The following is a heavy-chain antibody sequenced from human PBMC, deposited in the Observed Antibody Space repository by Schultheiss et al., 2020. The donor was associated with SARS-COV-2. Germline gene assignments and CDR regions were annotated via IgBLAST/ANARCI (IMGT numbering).Heavy chain of an antibody. CDR2: ISSSGSTI. CDR3: ARAAAGTYYYYGMDV. CDR1: GFTFSNAW. D-gene: IGHD6-13*01. V-gene: IGHV3-48*04. J-gene: IGHJ6*02. Sequence: GGSLRLSCAASGFTFSNAWMNWVRQAPGKGLEWVSYISSSGSTIYYADSVKGRFTISRDNAKNSMYLQMNSLRAEDTAVYYCARAAAGTYYYYGMDVWGQGTTVTVSS.